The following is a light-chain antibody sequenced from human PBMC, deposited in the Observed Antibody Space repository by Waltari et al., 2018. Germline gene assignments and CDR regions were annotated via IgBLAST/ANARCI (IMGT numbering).Light chain of an antibody. CDR3: SSYAGSNNRV. V-gene: IGLV2-8*01. CDR1: SSDVGHYKS. Sequence: QSALTQPPSASGSPGQSVTISCTGTSSDVGHYKSVSWYQQHPGKAPKLMIYDVSQRPSGVPDRFSGSKSGNTASLTVSGLQAEDEADYYCSSYAGSNNRVFGGGTKLTVL. CDR2: DVS. J-gene: IGLJ3*02.